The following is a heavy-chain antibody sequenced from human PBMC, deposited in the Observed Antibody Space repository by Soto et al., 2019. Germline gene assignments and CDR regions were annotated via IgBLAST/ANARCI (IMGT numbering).Heavy chain of an antibody. V-gene: IGHV4-31*03. D-gene: IGHD2-8*02. CDR2: ISDSGSS. J-gene: IGHJ4*02. CDR3: ARDKITGLFDY. CDR1: GGSINSGRFY. Sequence: SETLSLTCTVSGGSINSGRFYWSWIRQHPGKGLEWIGHISDSGSSYYNPSLESRVTISVDTSKNQFSLKLTSVTAADTAVYYCARDKITGLFDYWGQGTLVTVS.